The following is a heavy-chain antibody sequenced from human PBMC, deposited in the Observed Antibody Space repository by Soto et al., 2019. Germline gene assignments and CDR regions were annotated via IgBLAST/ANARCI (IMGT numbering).Heavy chain of an antibody. CDR2: ISYDGSNK. D-gene: IGHD3-3*01. J-gene: IGHJ4*02. CDR3: ARDGGVGVLRFLEWLYYFDY. CDR1: GFTFSSYA. V-gene: IGHV3-30-3*01. Sequence: QVQLVESGGGVVQPGRSLRLSCAASGFTFSSYAMHWVRQAPGKGLEWVAVISYDGSNKYYADSVKGRFTISRDNSKNTLYLQMNSLRAEDTAVYYCARDGGVGVLRFLEWLYYFDYWRQGTLVTVSS.